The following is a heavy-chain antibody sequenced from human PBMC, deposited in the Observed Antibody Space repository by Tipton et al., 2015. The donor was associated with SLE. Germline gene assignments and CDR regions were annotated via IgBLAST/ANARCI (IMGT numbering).Heavy chain of an antibody. J-gene: IGHJ4*02. CDR3: ARHMRYNWNYFDN. V-gene: IGHV4-34*01. D-gene: IGHD1-20*01. CDR2: INHSGRT. Sequence: TLSLTCAVYGGSFSGYYWSWIRQPPGRGLEWIGEINHSGRTNYKSSLKSRVTISVDTSKNQFSLKLSSVTAADTAVYYCARHMRYNWNYFDNWGQGSLVIVSS. CDR1: GGSFSGYY.